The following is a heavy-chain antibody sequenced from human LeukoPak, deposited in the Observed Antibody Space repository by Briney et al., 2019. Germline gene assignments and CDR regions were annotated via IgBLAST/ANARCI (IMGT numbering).Heavy chain of an antibody. J-gene: IGHJ6*03. D-gene: IGHD1-26*01. CDR1: GGSISTYY. CDR2: IYTSGTT. Sequence: KPSETLSLTCTVSGGSISTYYWTWIRQPPGKGLEWIGYIYTSGTTNYNPSLKSRVTISADTSKNQFSLKLSSVTAADTAIYYCASTDTGSYYSHYYYYMGVWGKGTTVTVSS. CDR3: ASTDTGSYYSHYYYYMGV. V-gene: IGHV4-4*09.